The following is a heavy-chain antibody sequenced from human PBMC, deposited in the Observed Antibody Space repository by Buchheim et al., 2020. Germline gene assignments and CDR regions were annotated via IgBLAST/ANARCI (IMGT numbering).Heavy chain of an antibody. Sequence: VQLLESGGGVVQPGRSLRLSCAASGFTFSSYAMHWVRQAPGKGLEWVAVISYDGSNKYYADSVKGRFTISRDNSKNALYLQMNSLRAEDTAVYYCARSGRYSSGWYGLKGYYYYGMDVWGQGTT. D-gene: IGHD6-19*01. CDR3: ARSGRYSSGWYGLKGYYYYGMDV. J-gene: IGHJ6*02. V-gene: IGHV3-30*04. CDR2: ISYDGSNK. CDR1: GFTFSSYA.